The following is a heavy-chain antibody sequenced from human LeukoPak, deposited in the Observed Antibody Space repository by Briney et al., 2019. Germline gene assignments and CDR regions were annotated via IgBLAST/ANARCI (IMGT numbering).Heavy chain of an antibody. Sequence: ASVKVSCKASGYTFTGHYMHWVRHAPGQGPEWMGWINPNSGGTNYAQKFQGRVTMTRDTSISTAYMELSGLSSDDTAVYYCARCSTPHWIFDAFDIWGQGTMVTVSS. D-gene: IGHD1-1*01. J-gene: IGHJ3*02. CDR2: INPNSGGT. CDR3: ARCSTPHWIFDAFDI. CDR1: GYTFTGHY. V-gene: IGHV1-2*02.